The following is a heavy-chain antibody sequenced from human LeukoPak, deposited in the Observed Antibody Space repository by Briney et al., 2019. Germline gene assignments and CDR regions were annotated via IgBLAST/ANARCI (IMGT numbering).Heavy chain of an antibody. CDR3: ARETRLLWFGEIGYFDY. J-gene: IGHJ4*02. CDR2: IYSGGST. Sequence: PGGSLRLSCAASGFTVNSNYMSWVRQAPGKGLEWVSVIYSGGSTYYADSVKGRFTISRDNSKNTLYLQMNSLRAEDTAVYYCARETRLLWFGEIGYFDYWGQGTLVTVSS. V-gene: IGHV3-53*01. CDR1: GFTVNSNY. D-gene: IGHD3-10*01.